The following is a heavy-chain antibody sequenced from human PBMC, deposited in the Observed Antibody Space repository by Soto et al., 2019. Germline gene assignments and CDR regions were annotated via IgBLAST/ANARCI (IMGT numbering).Heavy chain of an antibody. CDR1: GYSVTSYW. D-gene: IGHD6-13*01. Sequence: GESLEIAGKCSGYSVTSYWIGGVREMPGKGLEWMGIIYPGGSDTRYSPSFQGQLTISADKSISTAYLQWSSLKASDTAMYYCASQKAAAGPYYYYGMDVWGQGTTVTVS. CDR2: IYPGGSDT. V-gene: IGHV5-51*01. CDR3: ASQKAAAGPYYYYGMDV. J-gene: IGHJ6*02.